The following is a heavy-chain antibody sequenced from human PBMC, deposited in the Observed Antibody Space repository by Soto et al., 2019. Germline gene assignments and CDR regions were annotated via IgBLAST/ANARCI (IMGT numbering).Heavy chain of an antibody. CDR2: ISAYNGNT. Sequence: ASVKVSCKASGYTFTSYGISWVRQAPGQGLEWMGWISAYNGNTNYAQKLQGRVTMTTDTSTSTAYMELRSLRSDDTAVYYCARDHEYSSSWPGGNYYYGMDVWGQGTTVTV. V-gene: IGHV1-18*01. J-gene: IGHJ6*02. D-gene: IGHD6-13*01. CDR3: ARDHEYSSSWPGGNYYYGMDV. CDR1: GYTFTSYG.